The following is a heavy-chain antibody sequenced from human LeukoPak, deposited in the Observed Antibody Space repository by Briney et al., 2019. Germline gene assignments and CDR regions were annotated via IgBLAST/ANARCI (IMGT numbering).Heavy chain of an antibody. Sequence: GGSLRLSCAASGFTFGSYAMSWVRQAPGKGLEWVSAISGSGGSTYYADSVKGRFTISGDNSKNTLYLQMNSLRAEDTAVYYCAIIPAFGSGSQLLNYWGQGTLVTVSS. CDR1: GFTFGSYA. V-gene: IGHV3-23*01. J-gene: IGHJ4*02. CDR3: AIIPAFGSGSQLLNY. D-gene: IGHD3-10*01. CDR2: ISGSGGST.